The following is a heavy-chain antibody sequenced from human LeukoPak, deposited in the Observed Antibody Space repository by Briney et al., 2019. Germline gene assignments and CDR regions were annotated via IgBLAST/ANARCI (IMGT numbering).Heavy chain of an antibody. CDR2: IIPILGIA. Sequence: ASVKVSCKASGGTFSSYAISWVRQAPGQGLEWMGRIIPILGIANYAQKFQGRVTITADKPTSTAYMELSSLRSEDTAVYYCARVGCSSTSCYGVGHLDYWGQGTLVTVSS. V-gene: IGHV1-69*04. D-gene: IGHD2-2*01. CDR1: GGTFSSYA. J-gene: IGHJ4*02. CDR3: ARVGCSSTSCYGVGHLDY.